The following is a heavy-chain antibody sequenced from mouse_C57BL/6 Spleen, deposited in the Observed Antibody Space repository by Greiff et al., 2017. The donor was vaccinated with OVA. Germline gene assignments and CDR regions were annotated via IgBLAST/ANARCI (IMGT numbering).Heavy chain of an antibody. V-gene: IGHV7-3*01. CDR2: IRNKANGYTT. CDR3: ARFYYAMDY. CDR1: GFTFTDYY. J-gene: IGHJ4*01. Sequence: EVKVEESGGGLVQPGGSLSLSCAASGFTFTDYYMSWVRQPPGQALEWLGFIRNKANGYTTEYSASVKGRFTISRDNSQSILYLQMNALRAEDSATYYCARFYYAMDYWGQGTSVTVSS.